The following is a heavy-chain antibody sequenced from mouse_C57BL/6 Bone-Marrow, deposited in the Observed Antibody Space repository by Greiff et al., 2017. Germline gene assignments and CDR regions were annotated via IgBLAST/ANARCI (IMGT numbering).Heavy chain of an antibody. CDR3: ARDYGRGYWYFDV. CDR1: GYAFSSSW. CDR2: IYPGDGDT. Sequence: QVQLQQSGPELVKPGASVKISCKASGYAFSSSWMNWVKQRPGKGLEWIGRIYPGDGDTNYNGKFKGKATLTADKSSSTAHMQLSSLTSEDSAVYFCARDYGRGYWYFDVWGTGTTVTVSS. V-gene: IGHV1-82*01. D-gene: IGHD1-1*01. J-gene: IGHJ1*03.